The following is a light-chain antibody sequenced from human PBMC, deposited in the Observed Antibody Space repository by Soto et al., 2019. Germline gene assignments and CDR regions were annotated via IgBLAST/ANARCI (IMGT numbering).Light chain of an antibody. V-gene: IGKV1-5*01. CDR2: DAS. Sequence: DIQMTQSPSTLSASVGDRVTIPCRASQRISRYLAWYQQNPGEAPKLLIYDASSLQSGVPSRFSGSGSGTEFTLTISSLQPEDFATYFCQQVNNYPLTFGGGTKVDI. CDR1: QRISRY. J-gene: IGKJ4*01. CDR3: QQVNNYPLT.